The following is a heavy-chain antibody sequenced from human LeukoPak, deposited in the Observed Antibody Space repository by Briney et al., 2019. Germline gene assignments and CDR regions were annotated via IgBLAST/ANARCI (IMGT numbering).Heavy chain of an antibody. D-gene: IGHD3-3*01. J-gene: IGHJ4*02. CDR3: TRDKTELFGVVIGDY. Sequence: GGSLRLSCAASGFTFSNNWMSWVRQAPGKGLEWVANIKEDANERYYGDSVMGRFTISRDNTKNSLYLQMNNLRAEDTAVYYCTRDKTELFGVVIGDYWGQGTLVTVSS. CDR1: GFTFSNNW. CDR2: IKEDANER. V-gene: IGHV3-7*01.